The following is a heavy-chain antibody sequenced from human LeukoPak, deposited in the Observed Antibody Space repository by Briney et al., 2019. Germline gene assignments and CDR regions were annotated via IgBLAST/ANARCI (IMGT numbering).Heavy chain of an antibody. V-gene: IGHV3-30*04. CDR1: GFTFSSYA. D-gene: IGHD4-23*01. J-gene: IGHJ4*02. Sequence: GRSLRLSCAASGFTFSSYAMHWVRQAPGKGLEWVAVISYDGSNKYYADSVKGRFTLSRDNSKNTLYLQMNSLRAEDTAVYYCARGVRACLDYWGQGTLVTVSS. CDR2: ISYDGSNK. CDR3: ARGVRACLDY.